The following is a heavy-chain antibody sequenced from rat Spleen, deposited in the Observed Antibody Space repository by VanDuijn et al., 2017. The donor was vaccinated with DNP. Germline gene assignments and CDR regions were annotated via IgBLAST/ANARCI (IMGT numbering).Heavy chain of an antibody. V-gene: IGHV3-1*01. CDR3: ARYDMGMGFDY. CDR2: MSYTHGT. CDR1: FYSITSSNN. J-gene: IGHJ2*01. Sequence: EVLLQESGPGLVKPSQSLSLTCSVTFYSITSSNNWNWLRKFPGNKMELMGYMSYTHGTGYNPSLRGRISITRDTSKNQFFLHLNSVTTDDTATYYCARYDMGMGFDYWGQGVMVTVSS. D-gene: IGHD1-7*01.